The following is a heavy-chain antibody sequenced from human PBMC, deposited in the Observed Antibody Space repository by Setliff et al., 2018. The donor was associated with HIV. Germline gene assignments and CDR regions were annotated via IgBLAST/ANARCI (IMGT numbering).Heavy chain of an antibody. CDR3: AKGAGFYGDYTFDY. D-gene: IGHD4-17*01. V-gene: IGHV4-59*11. J-gene: IGHJ4*02. CDR1: GASITSHY. CDR2: IYSTGST. Sequence: SETLSRTCTVSGASITSHYWSWIRQSPGRELEWIGYIYSTGSTNYNPSLQSRVSISMDASKNKFSLKVTSVTSADTAVYYCAKGAGFYGDYTFDYWGQGNLGTVSS.